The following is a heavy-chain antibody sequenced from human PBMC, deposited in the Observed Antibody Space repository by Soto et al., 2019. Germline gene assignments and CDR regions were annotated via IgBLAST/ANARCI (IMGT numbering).Heavy chain of an antibody. J-gene: IGHJ5*02. CDR2: TYNSGST. V-gene: IGHV4-59*01. CDR3: ARDRRHTHGRCFDP. CDR1: GGSISTYY. Sequence: SETLSLTCTVSGGSISTYYWRWIRQPPGKGLEWIGYTYNSGSTSYNPSLESRVTISVDTSRNQFSLKLSSVTAADTAIYYCARDRRHTHGRCFDPWGQGTLVTFSS. D-gene: IGHD1-26*01.